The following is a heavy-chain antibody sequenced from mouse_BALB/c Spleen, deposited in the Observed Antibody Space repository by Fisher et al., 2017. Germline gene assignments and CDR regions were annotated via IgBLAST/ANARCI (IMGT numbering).Heavy chain of an antibody. Sequence: KFKGKATLTADKSSSTAYMQLSSLTSEDSAVYYCARGRPRDFDVWGAGTTVTVSS. J-gene: IGHJ1*01. CDR3: ARGRPRDFDV. V-gene: IGHV1-80*01.